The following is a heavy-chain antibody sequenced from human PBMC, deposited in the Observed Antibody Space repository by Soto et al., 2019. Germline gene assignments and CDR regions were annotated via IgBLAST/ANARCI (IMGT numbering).Heavy chain of an antibody. D-gene: IGHD1-26*01. J-gene: IGHJ4*02. CDR1: GGSISSDAYY. V-gene: IGHV4-31*03. CDR3: ARVGATTAYFDD. CDR2: IYYSGST. Sequence: SETLSLTCTVSGGSISSDAYYWSWIRQHPGKGLEWIGYIYYSGSTYYNPSLKSRVSISVDMSKKQFSLKLSSVTAADTAVYYCARVGATTAYFDDWGQGALLPISS.